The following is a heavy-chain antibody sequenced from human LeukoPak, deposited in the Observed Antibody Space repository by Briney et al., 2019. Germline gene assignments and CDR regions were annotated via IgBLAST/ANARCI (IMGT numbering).Heavy chain of an antibody. J-gene: IGHJ3*02. CDR3: ARVPPMTIAAAGTRAFDI. CDR1: GYTFTGYY. D-gene: IGHD6-13*01. Sequence: ASVKVSCKASGYTFTGYYMHWVRQAPGQGLEWTGWINPNSGGTNYAQKFQGRVTMTRDTSISTAYMELSRLRSDDTAVYYCARVPPMTIAAAGTRAFDIWGQGTMVTVSS. CDR2: INPNSGGT. V-gene: IGHV1-2*02.